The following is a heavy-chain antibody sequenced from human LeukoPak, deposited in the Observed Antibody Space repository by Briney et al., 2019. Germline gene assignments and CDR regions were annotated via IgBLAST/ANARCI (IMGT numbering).Heavy chain of an antibody. Sequence: SETLSLTCTVSGGSISSSRYYGGWIRQPPGKGLEWIGSMYYSGSTYYNPSLKSRVTISVDTSKNQFPLKLSSVTAADTAVYYCARNIAVAGRGDYMDVWGKGTTVTISS. D-gene: IGHD6-19*01. J-gene: IGHJ6*03. CDR1: GGSISSSRYY. V-gene: IGHV4-39*01. CDR2: MYYSGST. CDR3: ARNIAVAGRGDYMDV.